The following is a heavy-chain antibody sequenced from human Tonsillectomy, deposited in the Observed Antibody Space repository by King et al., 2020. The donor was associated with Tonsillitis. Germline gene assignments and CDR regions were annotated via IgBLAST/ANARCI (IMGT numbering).Heavy chain of an antibody. CDR2: ITAPGAT. D-gene: IGHD3-10*01. CDR3: AREPPVPCYWFFDL. CDR1: GFTVNNHD. J-gene: IGHJ2*01. Sequence: VQLVNSGGGWVQPGGSLRLSCAASGFTVNNHDIHWVRQSIREGLEWVSVITAPGATPYAASVKGRFTISRENAKNSVFLQMNSLTAGDTAIYYCAREPPVPCYWFFDLWGRGTLVSVSS. V-gene: IGHV3-13*01.